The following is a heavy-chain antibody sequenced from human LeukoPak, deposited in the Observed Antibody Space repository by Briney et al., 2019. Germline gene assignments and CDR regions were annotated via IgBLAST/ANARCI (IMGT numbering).Heavy chain of an antibody. CDR1: GFTFSSYN. CDR2: ISSRSTTI. Sequence: GGSLRLSCAASGFTFSSYNMNWVRQAPGKGLEWVSYISSRSTTIYYADSVKGRFTISRDNAKNSVYLHMNSLRAEDTAVYYCAKGSQIGWFDPWGQGTLVTVSS. V-gene: IGHV3-48*04. J-gene: IGHJ5*02. CDR3: AKGSQIGWFDP.